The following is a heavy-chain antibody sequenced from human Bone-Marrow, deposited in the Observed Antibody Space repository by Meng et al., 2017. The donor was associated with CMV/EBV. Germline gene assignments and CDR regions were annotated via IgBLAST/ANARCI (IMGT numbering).Heavy chain of an antibody. Sequence: GESLKISCAASGLTFSANWMHWIRQGPGKGLVWVSRINTDGSTTNYADSVKGRFIIYRDNAKNTLYLQMNSLRTEDTGVYYCARAFCGDNSCQKVVYDWGQGTMVTVSS. CDR2: INTDGSTT. V-gene: IGHV3-74*01. D-gene: IGHD2-21*01. J-gene: IGHJ4*02. CDR1: GLTFSANW. CDR3: ARAFCGDNSCQKVVYD.